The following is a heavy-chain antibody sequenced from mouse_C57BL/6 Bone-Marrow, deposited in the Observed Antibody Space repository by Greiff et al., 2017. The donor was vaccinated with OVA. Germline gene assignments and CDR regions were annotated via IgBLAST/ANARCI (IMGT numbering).Heavy chain of an antibody. Sequence: EVMLVESGEGLVKPGGSLKLSCAASGFTFSSYAMSWVRQTPEKRLEWVAYLSSGGDYIYYADTVKGRFTISSDNARNTLYLQMSSLKSEDTAMYYCTRDSFITTVVASGYYAMDYWGQGTSVTVSS. CDR1: GFTFSSYA. CDR3: TRDSFITTVVASGYYAMDY. D-gene: IGHD1-1*01. V-gene: IGHV5-9-1*02. J-gene: IGHJ4*01. CDR2: LSSGGDYI.